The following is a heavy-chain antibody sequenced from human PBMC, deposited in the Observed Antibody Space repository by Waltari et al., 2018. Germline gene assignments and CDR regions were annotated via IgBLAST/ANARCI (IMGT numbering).Heavy chain of an antibody. J-gene: IGHJ2*01. CDR3: ATVQKGDPEYFDL. CDR1: GYTLTELS. V-gene: IGHV1-24*01. Sequence: QVQLVQSGAEVKKPGASVKVSCKVSGYTLTELSMHWVRQAPGKGLEWMGGFDPEDGEPSDAQKFQCRVTMTEDTSTDTVYMELSSLRSEDTAVYYCATVQKGDPEYFDLWGRGTLVTVSS. D-gene: IGHD3-16*01. CDR2: FDPEDGEP.